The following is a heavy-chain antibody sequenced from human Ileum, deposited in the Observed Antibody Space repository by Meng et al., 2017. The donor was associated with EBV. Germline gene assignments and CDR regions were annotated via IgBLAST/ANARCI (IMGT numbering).Heavy chain of an antibody. CDR3: ARESYSDSSGYYSLDY. D-gene: IGHD3-22*01. CDR1: GGSISSSNW. CDR2: IHHTEST. V-gene: IGHV4-4*02. Sequence: LRESGPGLVKPSGTLSLTCAVSGGSISSSNWWSWVRQAPGKGLEWIGEIHHTESTNYNPSLKSRVTISVDKSKNQFSLKLSSVTAADTAVYYCARESYSDSSGYYSLDYWGQGSLVTVSS. J-gene: IGHJ4*02.